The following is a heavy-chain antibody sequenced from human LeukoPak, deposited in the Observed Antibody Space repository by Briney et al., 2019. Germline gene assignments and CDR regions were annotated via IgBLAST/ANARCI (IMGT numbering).Heavy chain of an antibody. CDR2: ISGDGDSR. CDR1: AFTFSNYA. V-gene: IGHV3-23*01. D-gene: IGHD6-19*01. CDR3: AKVAGSSGWYEGNAFDI. J-gene: IGHJ3*02. Sequence: AGSLRLSCAASAFTFSNYAMSWVRQTTGKGLEWVSGISGDGDSRYYADSVNGRFTISRENSKNTLYLQMNSLRAEDTALYYCAKVAGSSGWYEGNAFDIWGQGTMVTVSS.